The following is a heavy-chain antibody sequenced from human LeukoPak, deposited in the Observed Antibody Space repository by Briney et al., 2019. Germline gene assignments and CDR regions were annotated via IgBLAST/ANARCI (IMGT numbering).Heavy chain of an antibody. Sequence: SQTLSLTCTVSGGSISSGDYYWSWIRQPPGKGLEWIGYIYYSGSTYYNPSLKSRVTISVDTSKNQFSLKLSSVTAADTAVYYCARLPLGYCSGGSCYSYWFDPWGQGTLVTVSS. V-gene: IGHV4-30-4*01. CDR1: GGSISSGDYY. CDR2: IYYSGST. CDR3: ARLPLGYCSGGSCYSYWFDP. J-gene: IGHJ5*02. D-gene: IGHD2-15*01.